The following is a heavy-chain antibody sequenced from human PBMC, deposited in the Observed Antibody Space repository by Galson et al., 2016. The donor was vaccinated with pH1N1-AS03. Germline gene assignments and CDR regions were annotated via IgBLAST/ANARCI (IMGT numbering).Heavy chain of an antibody. CDR2: IKPDGGDK. Sequence: SLRLSCAASGLTFNSYWMTWVRQAPGKGLEWVANIKPDGGDKYYVDSVKGRFTISRDNAKNSLYLQMNSLRVEDTAVYYCARDLNWDNAWGQGTLVTVSS. J-gene: IGHJ5*02. CDR1: GLTFNSYW. CDR3: ARDLNWDNA. V-gene: IGHV3-7*01.